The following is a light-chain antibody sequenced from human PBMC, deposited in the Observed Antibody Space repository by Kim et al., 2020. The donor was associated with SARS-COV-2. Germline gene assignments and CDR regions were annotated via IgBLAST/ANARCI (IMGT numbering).Light chain of an antibody. CDR2: GVS. V-gene: IGKV1-17*01. CDR1: QDIGHD. J-gene: IGKJ4*01. CDR3: LQLNAYPLT. Sequence: DIQMTQSPASLSASVGDRVTITCRASQDIGHDLGWYQQKPGKAPKRLIYGVSSSQSGAPSRFSGSGSGTEFSLTISSLQPEDFATYYCLQLNAYPLTFGGGTKLEI.